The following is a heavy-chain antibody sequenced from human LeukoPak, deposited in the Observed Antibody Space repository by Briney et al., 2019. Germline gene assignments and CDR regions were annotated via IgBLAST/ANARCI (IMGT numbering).Heavy chain of an antibody. V-gene: IGHV1-24*01. Sequence: ASVKVSCKVSGYTLTELSMHWVRQAPGKGLEWMGGFDPEDGETIYAQKFQGRVTMTEDTSTDTAYMELSSLRSEDTAVYYCATEGCGGDCYSGAFDIWGQGTMVTVSS. CDR1: GYTLTELS. D-gene: IGHD2-21*01. CDR2: FDPEDGET. J-gene: IGHJ3*02. CDR3: ATEGCGGDCYSGAFDI.